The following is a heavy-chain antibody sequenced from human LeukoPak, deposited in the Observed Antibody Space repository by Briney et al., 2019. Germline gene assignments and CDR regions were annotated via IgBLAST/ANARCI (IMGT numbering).Heavy chain of an antibody. CDR2: INHNGNVN. CDR3: ARDDVTMIVAVDY. Sequence: QPGGSLRLSCAASGFTFSSYWMNWARQAPGKGLEWVASINHNGNVNYYVDSVKGRFTISRDNAKNSLYLQMNSLRAEDTAVYYCARDDVTMIVAVDYWGQGTLVTVSS. CDR1: GFTFSSYW. D-gene: IGHD3-22*01. V-gene: IGHV3-7*01. J-gene: IGHJ4*02.